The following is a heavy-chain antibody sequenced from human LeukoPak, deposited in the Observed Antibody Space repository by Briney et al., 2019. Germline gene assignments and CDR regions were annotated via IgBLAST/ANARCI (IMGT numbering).Heavy chain of an antibody. CDR1: GGSLSSTSSY. CDR2: IYYSGTT. J-gene: IGHJ4*02. V-gene: IGHV4-39*01. Sequence: SETLSLTCTVSGGSLSSTSSYWGWIRQPPGKGLEGIGSIYYSGTTYYNPSLKSRVTISVETSKNQFSLRLSSVTAADTAVYYCARYYYASSGYYYPVDYWGQGTLVTVSS. D-gene: IGHD3-22*01. CDR3: ARYYYASSGYYYPVDY.